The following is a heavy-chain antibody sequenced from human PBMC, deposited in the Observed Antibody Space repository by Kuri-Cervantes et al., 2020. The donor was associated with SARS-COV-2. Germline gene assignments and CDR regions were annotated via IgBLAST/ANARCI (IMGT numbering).Heavy chain of an antibody. CDR3: ARVACSSSNCAIYYYYMDV. V-gene: IGHV3-21*01. CDR2: ISSTSNYI. J-gene: IGHJ6*03. Sequence: GGSLRLSCAGSGFTFSTYALAWVRQAPGKGLEWVSSISSTSNYIYYADSMKGRFTISRDNAKNSMFLQMNSLRAEDTAVYYCARVACSSSNCAIYYYYMDVWGKGTTVTVSS. D-gene: IGHD2-2*01. CDR1: GFTFSTYA.